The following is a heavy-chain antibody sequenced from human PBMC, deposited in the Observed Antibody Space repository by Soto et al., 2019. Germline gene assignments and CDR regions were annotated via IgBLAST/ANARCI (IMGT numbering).Heavy chain of an antibody. V-gene: IGHV3-23*01. CDR3: AKSLPLSGSGWSRLDY. Sequence: GGSLRLSCAASGFPFASFAMTWVRQAPGKGLEWVSAISGSGDSTYYADSVKGRFTISRDNSKNTLYVQMNSLRAEDTAVYYCAKSLPLSGSGWSRLDYWGQGTLVTVSS. D-gene: IGHD6-19*01. J-gene: IGHJ4*02. CDR2: ISGSGDST. CDR1: GFPFASFA.